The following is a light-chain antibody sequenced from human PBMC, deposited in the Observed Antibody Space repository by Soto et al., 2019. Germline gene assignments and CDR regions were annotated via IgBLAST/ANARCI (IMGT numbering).Light chain of an antibody. V-gene: IGKV1-39*01. CDR1: QRISSY. J-gene: IGKJ1*01. Sequence: DIQMTQSPSSLSAYVGDRVTITCRASQRISSYLNWYQQKPGKAPKLLIYAASSLQSGVPSRFSGSGSGTDFTLTFSSLQPEDFATYYCQQSYSTPWTFGQGTKVDIK. CDR2: AAS. CDR3: QQSYSTPWT.